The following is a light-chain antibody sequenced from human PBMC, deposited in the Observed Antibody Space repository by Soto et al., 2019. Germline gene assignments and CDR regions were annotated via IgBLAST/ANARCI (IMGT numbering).Light chain of an antibody. Sequence: IVMTQSPATLSVSTGERATLSCRASQSVSSNLAWYQQKPGQAPRLLIYGASTRATGIPARFSGSGSGTEFTLTISSLEPEDFAVYYCQQRSNWPITFGQGTRLEIK. CDR2: GAS. CDR3: QQRSNWPIT. J-gene: IGKJ5*01. CDR1: QSVSSN. V-gene: IGKV3-15*01.